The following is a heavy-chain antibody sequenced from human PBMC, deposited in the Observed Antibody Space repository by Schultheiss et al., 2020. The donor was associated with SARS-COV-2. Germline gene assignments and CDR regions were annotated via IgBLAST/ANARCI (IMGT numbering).Heavy chain of an antibody. CDR3: GRDYGWELLYFDY. Sequence: GGSLRLSCAASGFTFSSYSMNWVRQAPGKGLEWVSYISSSSSTIYYADSVKGRFTISRDNAKNSLYLQMNSLRAEDTAVYYCGRDYGWELLYFDYWGQGTLVTVSS. J-gene: IGHJ4*02. V-gene: IGHV3-48*01. CDR2: ISSSSSTI. D-gene: IGHD1-26*01. CDR1: GFTFSSYS.